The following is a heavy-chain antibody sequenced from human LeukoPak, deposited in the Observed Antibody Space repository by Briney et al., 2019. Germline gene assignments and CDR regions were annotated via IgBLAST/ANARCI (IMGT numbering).Heavy chain of an antibody. CDR3: AKSAGNHEYSSSWDPYNWFDP. V-gene: IGHV3-23*01. CDR2: ISGSGGST. D-gene: IGHD6-13*01. CDR1: GFTFSGYA. Sequence: PGGILRLSCAASGFTFSGYAMSLVRQAPGRGLEWVSAISGSGGSTYYADSVKGRFTISRDNSKNTLYLQMNSLRAEDTAVYYCAKSAGNHEYSSSWDPYNWFDPWGQGTLVTVSS. J-gene: IGHJ5*02.